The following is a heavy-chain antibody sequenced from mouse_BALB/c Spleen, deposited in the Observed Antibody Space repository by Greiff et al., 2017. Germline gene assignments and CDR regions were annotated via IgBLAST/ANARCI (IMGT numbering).Heavy chain of an antibody. V-gene: IGHV3-2*02. CDR2: ISYSGST. CDR3: ARGLRQPPFAY. D-gene: IGHD1-2*01. Sequence: EVKLMESGPGLVKPSQSLSLTCTVTGYSITSDYAWNWIRQFPGNKLEWMGYISYSGSTSYNPSLKSRISITRDTSKNQFFLQLNSVTTEDTATYCCARGLRQPPFAYWGQGTLVTVSA. J-gene: IGHJ3*01. CDR1: GYSITSDYA.